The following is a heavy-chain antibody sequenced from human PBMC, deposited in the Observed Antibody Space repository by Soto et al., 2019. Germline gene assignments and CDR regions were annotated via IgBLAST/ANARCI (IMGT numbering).Heavy chain of an antibody. D-gene: IGHD3-22*01. CDR2: IYYSGST. Sequence: SETLSLTCTVSGGSISSSIYYWGWIRQPPGKGLEWIGSIYYSGSTYYNPSLKSRVTISVDTSKNQFSLKLSSVTAADTAVYYCARRSRYYYDSSGYRYDAFDIWGQGTMVTVSS. CDR1: GGSISSSIYY. V-gene: IGHV4-39*01. J-gene: IGHJ3*02. CDR3: ARRSRYYYDSSGYRYDAFDI.